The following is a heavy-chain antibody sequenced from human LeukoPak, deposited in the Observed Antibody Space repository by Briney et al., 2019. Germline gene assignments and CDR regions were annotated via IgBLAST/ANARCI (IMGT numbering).Heavy chain of an antibody. J-gene: IGHJ4*02. CDR3: ARHITSGGSPSHPGY. Sequence: GESLKISCKGSGYSFSIYWIAWVRPMPGKGLEWMGIIYPVDSDSTHSPSFQGQVTISADKSISTAYLQWSSMKASDTAMYYCARHITSGGSPSHPGYWGRGTLVTVSS. CDR2: IYPVDSDS. CDR1: GYSFSIYW. D-gene: IGHD6-6*01. V-gene: IGHV5-51*01.